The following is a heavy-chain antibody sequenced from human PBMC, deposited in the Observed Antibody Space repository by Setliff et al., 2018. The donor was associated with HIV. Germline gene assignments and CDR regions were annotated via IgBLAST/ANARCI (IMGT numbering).Heavy chain of an antibody. J-gene: IGHJ6*02. V-gene: IGHV1-69*13. Sequence: SVKVSCKASGGTFSSYAISWVRQAPGQGLEWMGGIIPIFGTANYAQKFQGRVTITADESTSTAYMELSSLRSEDTAVYYCAGGYCSGTSCYLLHYYYYYGMDVWGQGTTVTVSS. D-gene: IGHD2-2*01. CDR2: IIPIFGTA. CDR3: AGGYCSGTSCYLLHYYYYYGMDV. CDR1: GGTFSSYA.